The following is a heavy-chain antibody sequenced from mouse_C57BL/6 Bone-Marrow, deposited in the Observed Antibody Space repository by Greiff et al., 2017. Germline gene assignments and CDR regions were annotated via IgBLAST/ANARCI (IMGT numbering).Heavy chain of an antibody. J-gene: IGHJ4*01. D-gene: IGHD1-1*01. CDR3: THYGSSYEAMDY. Sequence: EVKVEESGGGLVQPGGSMKLSCAASGFTFSDAWMDWVRQSPEKGLEWVAEIRNKANNHATYYAESVKGRFTISRDASKSSVYLQMNSLRAEDTGIYYCTHYGSSYEAMDYWGQGTSVTVSS. CDR1: GFTFSDAW. CDR2: IRNKANNHAT. V-gene: IGHV6-6*01.